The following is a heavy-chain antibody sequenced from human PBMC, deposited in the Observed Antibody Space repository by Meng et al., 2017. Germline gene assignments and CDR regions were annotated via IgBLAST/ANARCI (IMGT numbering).Heavy chain of an antibody. D-gene: IGHD1-1*01. V-gene: IGHV3-74*01. J-gene: IGHJ4*02. Sequence: ELQWVGSGGGLVQPGGSLRLSCAASGFTFNNYWMHWVRQVPGKGLVWVSRISGDGSITNYADSVKGRFTISRDNAKNTLYLQMNSLRPEDTAVYYCLDEAPRSDYWGQGSLVTASS. CDR2: ISGDGSIT. CDR3: LDEAPRSDY. CDR1: GFTFNNYW.